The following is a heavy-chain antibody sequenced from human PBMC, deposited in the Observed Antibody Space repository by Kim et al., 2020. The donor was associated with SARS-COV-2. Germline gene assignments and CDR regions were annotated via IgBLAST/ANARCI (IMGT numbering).Heavy chain of an antibody. CDR3: AVWVRGASDY. J-gene: IGHJ4*02. V-gene: IGHV3-23*01. Sequence: SAHHGDSVKGRFTIARDNSKLTLYMQMNRLRAEDTAVYYCAVWVRGASDYWGQGTLVTVSS. CDR2: SA. D-gene: IGHD3-10*01.